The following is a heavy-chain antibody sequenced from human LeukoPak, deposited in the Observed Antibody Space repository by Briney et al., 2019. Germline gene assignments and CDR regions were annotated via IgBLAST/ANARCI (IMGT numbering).Heavy chain of an antibody. CDR2: ITWDGGTT. D-gene: IGHD5-18*01. CDR3: AKDLGSYYSNSYFRGFDS. V-gene: IGHV3-43*01. J-gene: IGHJ4*02. Sequence: GGSLRLSCAASGFTFDDYTMHWVRQAPGTGLEWVSLITWDGGTTYYADSVKGRFTISRDRSTNSPYLQMNNLRSEDTALYYCAKDLGSYYSNSYFRGFDSWGQGTLVTVSS. CDR1: GFTFDDYT.